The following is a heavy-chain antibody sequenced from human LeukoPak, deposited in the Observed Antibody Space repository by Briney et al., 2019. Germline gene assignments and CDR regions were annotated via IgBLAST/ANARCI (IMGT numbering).Heavy chain of an antibody. CDR1: GGSMSSYY. D-gene: IGHD4/OR15-4a*01. CDR3: ARVSAMVTSSDFDY. Sequence: PSETLSLTCTVSGGSMSSYYWSWIRQPPGKGLEWIGYIYYSGSTNYNPSLKSRVTISVDTSKNQFSLKLSSVTAADTAVYYCARVSAMVTSSDFDYWGQGTLVTVSS. CDR2: IYYSGST. J-gene: IGHJ4*02. V-gene: IGHV4-59*01.